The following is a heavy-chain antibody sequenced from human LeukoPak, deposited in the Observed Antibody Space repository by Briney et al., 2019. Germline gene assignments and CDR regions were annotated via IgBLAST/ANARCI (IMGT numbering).Heavy chain of an antibody. J-gene: IGHJ4*02. V-gene: IGHV3-53*01. Sequence: GGSLRLSCAASGFTVSSNYISCVRQAPGKGLEWVSLIYTSGSTYYADSVKGRFTISRGNSKNTLYLQMNSLRAEDTAVYYCARVTTSGSYKFDNWGQGTLVTVSS. CDR2: IYTSGST. CDR1: GFTVSSNY. D-gene: IGHD3-10*01. CDR3: ARVTTSGSYKFDN.